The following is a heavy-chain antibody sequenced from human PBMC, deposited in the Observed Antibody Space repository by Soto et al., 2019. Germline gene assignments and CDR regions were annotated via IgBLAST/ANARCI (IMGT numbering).Heavy chain of an antibody. CDR1: GFIFRDYA. Sequence: PGGSLRLSCAASGFIFRDYAMYWVRQAPGKGLEWVSVISGSDGTTFYADSVRGRVTSSRGNSRNMVYLQMISLRAEDTAVYYCAKVIGGSESYWGGSHYYYALDVWGQGTTVTVSS. J-gene: IGHJ6*02. V-gene: IGHV3-23*01. CDR3: AKVIGGSESYWGGSHYYYALDV. D-gene: IGHD3-10*01. CDR2: ISGSDGTT.